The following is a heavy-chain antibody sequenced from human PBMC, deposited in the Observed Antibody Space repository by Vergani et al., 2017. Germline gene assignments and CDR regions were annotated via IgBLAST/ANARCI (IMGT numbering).Heavy chain of an antibody. Sequence: QVQLVESGGGVVQRGRSLRLSCAASGFTFNKYGMHWIRQAPGKGLELVAVTWFDGNNKQYADSVKGRFTISRDNSKSTMYLQMNSLRDENTGVYYCARDLRLLYNRFDPWGQGTLVTVSS. CDR2: TWFDGNNK. CDR3: ARDLRLLYNRFDP. D-gene: IGHD1-14*01. CDR1: GFTFNKYG. V-gene: IGHV3-33*01. J-gene: IGHJ5*02.